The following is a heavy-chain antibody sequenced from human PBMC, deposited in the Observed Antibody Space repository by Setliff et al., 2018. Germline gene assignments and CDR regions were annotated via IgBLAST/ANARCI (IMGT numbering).Heavy chain of an antibody. CDR1: GFTFSTYW. Sequence: GGSLRLSCAASGFTFSTYWMHWIRRAPGKGLVWVSHINSDGSGTGSADSVKGRFTISRDNSKNTLYLQMNSLRAEDTAVYYCARLALTGYDSSGYYYALDYYYYMDVWGKGTTVTVSS. J-gene: IGHJ6*03. CDR2: INSDGSGT. V-gene: IGHV3-74*01. D-gene: IGHD3-22*01. CDR3: ARLALTGYDSSGYYYALDYYYYMDV.